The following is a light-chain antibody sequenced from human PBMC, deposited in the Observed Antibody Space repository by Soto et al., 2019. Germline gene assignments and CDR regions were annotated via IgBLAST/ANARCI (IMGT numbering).Light chain of an antibody. V-gene: IGLV7-43*01. CDR3: LLYYGGAQVL. CDR1: AEPVTSAYY. J-gene: IGLJ2*01. Sequence: QAVVTQEPSLTVSPGGTVTPTFASRAEPVTSAYYTNWLQQKPGQAPRALIYSTSEKHSWTPARFSGSLLGGKAALTLSAAQPEDEADYYCLLYYGGAQVLFGGGTKLTVL. CDR2: STS.